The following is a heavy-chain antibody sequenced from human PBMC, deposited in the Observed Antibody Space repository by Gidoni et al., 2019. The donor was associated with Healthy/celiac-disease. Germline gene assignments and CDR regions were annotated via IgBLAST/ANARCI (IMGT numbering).Heavy chain of an antibody. V-gene: IGHV3-23*01. CDR3: AKVGKSRKLAGSY. Sequence: EVQLLESGGGLVQPGGSLRLSCAASGFTFSSYAMSWVRKAPGKGREWVSAISGSGGSTYYADSVKGRFTISRDNSKNTLYLQMNSLRAEYTAVYDCAKVGKSRKLAGSYWGQGTLVTVSS. J-gene: IGHJ4*02. CDR1: GFTFSSYA. D-gene: IGHD3-10*01. CDR2: ISGSGGST.